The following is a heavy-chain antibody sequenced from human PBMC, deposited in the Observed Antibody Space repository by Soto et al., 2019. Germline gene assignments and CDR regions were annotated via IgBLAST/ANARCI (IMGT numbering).Heavy chain of an antibody. J-gene: IGHJ6*02. CDR3: AKDTPHCSSTSCHYYGMDV. CDR1: GFTFSSYA. Sequence: EVQLLESGGGLVQPGGSLRLSCPASGFTFSSYAMSWVRQAPGKGLEWVSAISGSGGSTYYADSVKGRFTISRDNSKNTLYLQMNSLRAEDTAVYYCAKDTPHCSSTSCHYYGMDVWGQGTTVTVSS. D-gene: IGHD2-2*01. V-gene: IGHV3-23*01. CDR2: ISGSGGST.